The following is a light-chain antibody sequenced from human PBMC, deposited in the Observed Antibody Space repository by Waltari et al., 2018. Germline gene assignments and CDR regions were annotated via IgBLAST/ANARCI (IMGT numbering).Light chain of an antibody. J-gene: IGKJ1*01. CDR2: GAS. Sequence: EIVLTQSPGTLSLSPGERATLSCRASQSVGRSLAWYQQKPGQAPRLLIYGASNRAIGIPDRFSGSGSGTDFSLTISRLEPEDFSVYYCQHYVRLPVTFGQGTRVEIK. CDR3: QHYVRLPVT. V-gene: IGKV3-20*01. CDR1: QSVGRS.